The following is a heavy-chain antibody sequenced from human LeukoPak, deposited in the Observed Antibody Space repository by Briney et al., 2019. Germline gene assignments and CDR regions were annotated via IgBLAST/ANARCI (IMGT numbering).Heavy chain of an antibody. J-gene: IGHJ6*03. Sequence: SETLSLTCIVSGGSISSSSYVWGWIRQPPGKGLEWIGSLYYSGTTYYNPSLKSRVTISADTSKNQFSLKLTSVIAADTAVYYCARHLFGSGSPYHMDVWGKGTPVTVS. CDR2: LYYSGTT. D-gene: IGHD3-10*01. CDR1: GGSISSSSYV. CDR3: ARHLFGSGSPYHMDV. V-gene: IGHV4-39*01.